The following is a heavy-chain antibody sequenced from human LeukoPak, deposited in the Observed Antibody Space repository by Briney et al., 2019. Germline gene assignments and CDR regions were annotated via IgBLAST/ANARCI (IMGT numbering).Heavy chain of an antibody. J-gene: IGHJ6*02. CDR2: IYYSGST. CDR3: ARVLYDFWSGYSIGMDV. D-gene: IGHD3-3*01. V-gene: IGHV4-59*01. CDR1: GGSISSYY. Sequence: SETLSLTCTVSGGSISSYYWSWIRQPPGKGLEWIGYIYYSGSTNYNPSLKSRVTISVDTSKNQSSLKLSSVTAADTAVYYRARVLYDFWSGYSIGMDVWGQGTTVTVSS.